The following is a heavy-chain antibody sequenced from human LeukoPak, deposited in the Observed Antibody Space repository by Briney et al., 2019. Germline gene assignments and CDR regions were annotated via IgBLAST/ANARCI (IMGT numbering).Heavy chain of an antibody. D-gene: IGHD4-17*01. V-gene: IGHV1-2*02. Sequence: GASVKVSCKASGYTFTGYYMHWVRQAPGQGLEWMGWINPNSGGTNYAQKFQGRVTMTRDTSISTAYMELSRLRSDDTAVYYCARDYGDYPHYYYYGMDVWGQGTTVTVSS. CDR3: ARDYGDYPHYYYYGMDV. CDR2: INPNSGGT. J-gene: IGHJ6*02. CDR1: GYTFTGYY.